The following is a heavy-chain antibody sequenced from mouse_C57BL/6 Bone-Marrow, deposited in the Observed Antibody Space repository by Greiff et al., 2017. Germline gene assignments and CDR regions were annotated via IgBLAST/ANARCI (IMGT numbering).Heavy chain of an antibody. CDR3: ARSERRGYYYAMDY. CDR2: IDPNSGGT. Sequence: QVHVKQPGAELVKPGASVKLSCKASGYTFTSYWMHWVKQRPGRGLEWIGRIDPNSGGTKYNEKFKSKATLTVDKPSSTAYMQLSSLTSEDSAVCDCARSERRGYYYAMDYWGQGTSVTVSS. V-gene: IGHV1-72*01. CDR1: GYTFTSYW. J-gene: IGHJ4*01.